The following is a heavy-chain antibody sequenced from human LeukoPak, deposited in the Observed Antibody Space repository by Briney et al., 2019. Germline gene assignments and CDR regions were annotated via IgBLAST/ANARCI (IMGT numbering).Heavy chain of an antibody. CDR3: ARVSTVTVDTAMVDYCDTGMYL. CDR2: INPNSGGT. D-gene: IGHD5-18*01. Sequence: ASVKVSCKASGYTFTGYYMHWVRQAPGQGLEWMGWINPNSGGTNYAQKFQGRVTMSRDTSISTAYMELSRLRSDDAAVYYCARVSTVTVDTAMVDYCDTGMYLCGQVPTVPVSS. V-gene: IGHV1-2*02. CDR1: GYTFTGYY. J-gene: IGHJ6*02.